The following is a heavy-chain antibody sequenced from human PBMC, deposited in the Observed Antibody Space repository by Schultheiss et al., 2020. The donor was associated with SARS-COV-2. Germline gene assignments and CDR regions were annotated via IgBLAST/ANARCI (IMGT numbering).Heavy chain of an antibody. CDR1: GGSISSYY. Sequence: SETLSLTCTASGGSISSYYWSWIRQPPGKGLEWIGYIYYSGSTNYNPSLKSRVTISVDTSKNQFSLKLSSVTAADTAVYYCARGDGSGSYSDYWGQGTLVTVSS. V-gene: IGHV4-59*01. J-gene: IGHJ4*02. CDR3: ARGDGSGSYSDY. CDR2: IYYSGST. D-gene: IGHD3-10*01.